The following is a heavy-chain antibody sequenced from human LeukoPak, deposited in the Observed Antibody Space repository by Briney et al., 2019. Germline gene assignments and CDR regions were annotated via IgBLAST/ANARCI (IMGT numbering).Heavy chain of an antibody. CDR3: ARASGSYGSGSYYYSGMDV. Sequence: SETLSLTCAVSGYSIGSGFYWGWIRQPPGKGLEGFGSIFHSGSTYYNPSLKSRVTISVDTSKNKFSLKLSSVTAADTALYYCARASGSYGSGSYYYSGMDVWGKGTTVTVSS. D-gene: IGHD3-10*01. V-gene: IGHV4-38-2*01. CDR1: GYSIGSGFY. CDR2: IFHSGST. J-gene: IGHJ6*04.